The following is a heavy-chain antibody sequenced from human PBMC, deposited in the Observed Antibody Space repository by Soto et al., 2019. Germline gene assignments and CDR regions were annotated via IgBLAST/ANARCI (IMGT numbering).Heavy chain of an antibody. V-gene: IGHV4-39*02. CDR1: GCSISSSSYY. D-gene: IGHD4-17*01. Sequence: QLQLQESGPGLVKPSETLSLTCTVSGCSISSSSYYWGWIRQPPGKGLEWIGSIYYSGSTYYNPSLKIRVTRSLDSSKYKCSLKLSSVTAADPAVYYFPREMDYDSHFDYCGQRTLVIFAS. CDR2: IYYSGST. CDR3: PREMDYDSHFDY. J-gene: IGHJ4*02.